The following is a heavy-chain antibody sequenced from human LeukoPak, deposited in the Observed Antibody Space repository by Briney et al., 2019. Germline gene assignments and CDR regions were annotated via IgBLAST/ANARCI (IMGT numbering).Heavy chain of an antibody. CDR2: VKKDGSEK. Sequence: GGSLRLSCAASGSTFSNYWMSWVRQAPGKGLERVANVKKDGSEKYYVDSVRGRFTISRDNAKNSLCLQMNSLRDEDTAVYYCAREMKLELPASSGYFYGMDVWGQGTTVTVSS. D-gene: IGHD1-7*01. CDR3: AREMKLELPASSGYFYGMDV. J-gene: IGHJ6*02. V-gene: IGHV3-7*01. CDR1: GSTFSNYW.